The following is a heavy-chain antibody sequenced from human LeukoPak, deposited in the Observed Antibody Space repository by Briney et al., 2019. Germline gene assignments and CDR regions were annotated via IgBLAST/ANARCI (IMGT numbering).Heavy chain of an antibody. CDR3: ARGVTIFGVVILYFDY. D-gene: IGHD3-3*01. CDR1: GYTFTGYY. J-gene: IGHJ4*02. V-gene: IGHV1-2*02. CDR2: INPNSGGT. Sequence: GASVKVSCKASGYTFTGYYMHWVRQAPGQGLEWMGWINPNSGGTNYAQKFQGRVTMTRDTSISTAYMALSRLRSDDTAVYYCARGVTIFGVVILYFDYWGQGTLVTVSS.